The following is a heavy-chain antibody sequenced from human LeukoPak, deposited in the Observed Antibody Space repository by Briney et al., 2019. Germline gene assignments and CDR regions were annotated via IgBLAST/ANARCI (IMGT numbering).Heavy chain of an antibody. J-gene: IGHJ6*03. CDR1: GFTFSSYS. D-gene: IGHD3-22*01. Sequence: GGSLRLSCVASGFTFSSYSMNWVRQAPGKGLEWVSSISGSSSYIYYADSVKGRFTISRDNAKNSLYLQMNSLRAEDTAVYYCASTVIRSYYYYYYMDVWGKGTTVTISS. V-gene: IGHV3-21*01. CDR3: ASTVIRSYYYYYYMDV. CDR2: ISGSSSYI.